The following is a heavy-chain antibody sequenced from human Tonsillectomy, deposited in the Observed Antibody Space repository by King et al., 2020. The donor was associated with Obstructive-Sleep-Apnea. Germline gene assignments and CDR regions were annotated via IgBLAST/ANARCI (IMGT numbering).Heavy chain of an antibody. V-gene: IGHV4-30-4*07. CDR2: IYYSGST. CDR1: GGSISSGAYS. Sequence: QLQESGPGLVKPSQTLSLTCAVSGGSISSGAYSWSWIRQPPGKGLEWIGYIYYSGSTYYNPSLKSRGTISVDTSKNQFSLKLSSVTAADTAVYYCARGGDYGDYRTAVGADYWGQGTLVTVSS. CDR3: ARGGDYGDYRTAVGADY. D-gene: IGHD4-17*01. J-gene: IGHJ4*02.